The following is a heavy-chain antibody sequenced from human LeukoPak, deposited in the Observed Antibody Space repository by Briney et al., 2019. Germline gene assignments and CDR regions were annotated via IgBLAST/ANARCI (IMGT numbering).Heavy chain of an antibody. CDR2: ISHVGGT. V-gene: IGHV3-23*01. Sequence: GGSLRLSCAASGFTFSNAWMSWVRQAPEKGLEWVSTISHVGGTYYADSVRGRFTISRDDSKNMVYLQMDSLRAEDTAVYYCAKDREYDDSCDYNGWGQGILVTVSS. D-gene: IGHD3-22*01. CDR1: GFTFSNAW. J-gene: IGHJ4*02. CDR3: AKDREYDDSCDYNG.